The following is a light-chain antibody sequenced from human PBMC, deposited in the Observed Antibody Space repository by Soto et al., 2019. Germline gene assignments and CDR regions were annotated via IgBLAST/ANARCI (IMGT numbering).Light chain of an antibody. CDR2: GVS. CDR1: SSDVGGYNY. V-gene: IGLV2-14*03. CDR3: SSYTSGTTPVV. Sequence: QSALTQPASVSGSPGQSITISCTGTSSDVGGYNYVSWYQQHPGKAPKLVIYGVSNRPSGVSNRFSGSKSGNTASLTISGLQAEDEADYYCSSYTSGTTPVVFGGGTKLTVL. J-gene: IGLJ2*01.